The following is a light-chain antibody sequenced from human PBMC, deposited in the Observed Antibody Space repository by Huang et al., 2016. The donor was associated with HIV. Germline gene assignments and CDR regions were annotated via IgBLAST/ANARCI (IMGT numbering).Light chain of an antibody. Sequence: EIVMTQSPGTLTVSPGERATLSCRASQSVSSNLAWYQQKPGQTPRLLIYGASTRATGSPGRLSGSGSGTEFTLTISSVQSEDFGVYYCHQYTKWPSWTFGQGTKVEIK. CDR3: HQYTKWPSWT. CDR1: QSVSSN. J-gene: IGKJ1*01. V-gene: IGKV3-15*01. CDR2: GAS.